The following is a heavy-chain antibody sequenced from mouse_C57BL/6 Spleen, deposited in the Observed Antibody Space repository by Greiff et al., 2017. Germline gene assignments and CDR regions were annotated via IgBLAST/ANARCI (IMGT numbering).Heavy chain of an antibody. CDR3: ARSLYDGYYDDY. D-gene: IGHD2-3*01. Sequence: QVQLQQSGAALVKPGASVKISCKASGYAFSSYWMNWVKQRPGKGLEWIGQIYPGDGDTNYNGKFKGKATLTADKSSSTAYMQLSSLTSEDSAVYFCARSLYDGYYDDYWGQGTTLTVSS. CDR1: GYAFSSYW. V-gene: IGHV1-80*01. J-gene: IGHJ2*01. CDR2: IYPGDGDT.